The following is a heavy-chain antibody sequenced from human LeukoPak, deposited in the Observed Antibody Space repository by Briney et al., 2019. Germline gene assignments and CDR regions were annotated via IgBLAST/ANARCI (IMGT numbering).Heavy chain of an antibody. CDR1: GDSINNYY. CDR3: ARSSGWYQPFDY. Sequence: KPSETLSLTCTVSGDSINNYYWSWIRQPPGKGLEWIGYIYYSGTTNYIPSLKSRVTISVDTSKNQFSLKLSSVTAADTAAYYCARSSGWYQPFDYWGQGTLVTVSS. D-gene: IGHD6-19*01. V-gene: IGHV4-59*01. CDR2: IYYSGTT. J-gene: IGHJ4*02.